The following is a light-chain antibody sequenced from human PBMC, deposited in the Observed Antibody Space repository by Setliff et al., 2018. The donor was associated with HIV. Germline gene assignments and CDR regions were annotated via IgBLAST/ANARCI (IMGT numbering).Light chain of an antibody. V-gene: IGLV1-51*01. J-gene: IGLJ1*01. CDR2: DIN. CDR1: SSNIGSNL. CDR3: GTWDSSLSAYV. Sequence: QSVLTQPPSVSAAPGQKATISCSGSSSNIGSNLVSWYQHLPGTAPKLLIYDINKRPSGIPDRFSGSKSDTSATLGITGLQTGDEADYYCGTWDSSLSAYVFGTGTKAPS.